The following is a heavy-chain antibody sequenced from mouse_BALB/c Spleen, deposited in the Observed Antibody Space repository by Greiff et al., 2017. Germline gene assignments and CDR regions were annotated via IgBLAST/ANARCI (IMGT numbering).Heavy chain of an antibody. J-gene: IGHJ4*01. D-gene: IGHD3-1*01. CDR1: GFTFSSYA. V-gene: IGHV5-9-4*01. Sequence: EVKLMESGGGLVKPGGSLKLSCAASGFTFSSYAMSWVRQSPEKRLEWVAEISSGGSYTYYPDTVTGRFTISRDNAKNTLYLEMSSLRSEDTAMYYCARDRGVTKAMDYWGQEPQSPSPQ. CDR2: ISSGGSYT. CDR3: ARDRGVTKAMDY.